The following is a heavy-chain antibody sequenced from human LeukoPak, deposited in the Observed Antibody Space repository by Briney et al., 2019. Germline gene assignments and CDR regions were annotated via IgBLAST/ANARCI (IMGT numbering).Heavy chain of an antibody. D-gene: IGHD3-10*01. V-gene: IGHV1-2*04. CDR1: GYTFTGYY. CDR2: INPNSGGT. CDR3: ARSPNMVRGVISY. Sequence: ASVKVSCKASGYTFTGYYMHWVRQAPGQGLEWMGWINPNSGGTNYAQKFRGWVTMTRDTSISTAYMELSRLRSDDTAVYYCARSPNMVRGVISYWGQGTLVTVSS. J-gene: IGHJ4*02.